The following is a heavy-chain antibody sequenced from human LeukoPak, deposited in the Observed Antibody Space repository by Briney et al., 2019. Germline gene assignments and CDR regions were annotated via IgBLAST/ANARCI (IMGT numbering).Heavy chain of an antibody. CDR1: GYTFTSYY. Sequence: ASVKVSCKASGYTFTSYYMHWVRQAPGQGLEWMGLINPSGGSTNYAQKFQGRVTMTRDTSTSTVYMELSSLRSEDTAVYYCARGPRITLIRGGQWYYYMDVWGKGTTVTISS. CDR3: ARGPRITLIRGGQWYYYMDV. D-gene: IGHD3-10*01. J-gene: IGHJ6*03. V-gene: IGHV1-46*01. CDR2: INPSGGST.